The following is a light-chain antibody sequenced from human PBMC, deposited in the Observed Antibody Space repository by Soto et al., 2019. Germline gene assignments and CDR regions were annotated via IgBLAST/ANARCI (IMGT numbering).Light chain of an antibody. CDR2: DAS. CDR1: QNISNY. Sequence: DIQMTQSPSSLSASVGDRVTITCQASQNISNYLNWYQQKPGKAPKLLIYDASNLETGVPSRFSGSGSGTDFTFTISSLQPEDIATYYCQQYNSYLLTFGQGTRLEIK. V-gene: IGKV1-33*01. J-gene: IGKJ5*01. CDR3: QQYNSYLLT.